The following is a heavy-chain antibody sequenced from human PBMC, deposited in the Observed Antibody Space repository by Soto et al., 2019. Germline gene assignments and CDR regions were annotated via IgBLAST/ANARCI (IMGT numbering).Heavy chain of an antibody. J-gene: IGHJ6*02. CDR3: ARGRFRDVDTAMVTNYYGMDV. Sequence: SETLSLTCAVYGGSFSGYYWSWIRQPPGKGLEWIGEINHSGSTNYNPSLKSRVTISVDTSKNQFSLKLSSVTAADTAVYYCARGRFRDVDTAMVTNYYGMDVWGQGTTVTVSS. D-gene: IGHD5-18*01. V-gene: IGHV4-34*01. CDR2: INHSGST. CDR1: GGSFSGYY.